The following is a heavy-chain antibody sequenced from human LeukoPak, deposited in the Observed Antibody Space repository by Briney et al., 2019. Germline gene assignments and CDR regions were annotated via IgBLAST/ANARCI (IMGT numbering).Heavy chain of an antibody. V-gene: IGHV4-39*07. J-gene: IGHJ5*02. CDR3: VRDDYGDYTRRFDP. CDR2: ISYSGSS. CDR1: GGSISSSRYY. D-gene: IGHD4-17*01. Sequence: SETLSLTCTVSGGSISSSRYYWGWIRQPPGKGLEWIESISYSGSSYYNPSLKSRVTISVDTSKNQVSLQLSSVTAADTAVYYCVRDDYGDYTRRFDPWGQGTLVTVSS.